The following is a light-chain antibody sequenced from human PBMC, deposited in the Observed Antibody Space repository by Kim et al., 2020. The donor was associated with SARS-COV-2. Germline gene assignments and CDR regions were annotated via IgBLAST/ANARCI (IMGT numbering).Light chain of an antibody. Sequence: ASVGDRVTITCQASQGISNYLAWCQQKPGKVPKRLIYGASNLQSGVPSRFSGSGSGTEFTLTISSLQPEDFATYYSLQHDSFTITFGQGTRLEIK. J-gene: IGKJ5*01. V-gene: IGKV1-17*03. CDR2: GAS. CDR1: QGISNY. CDR3: LQHDSFTIT.